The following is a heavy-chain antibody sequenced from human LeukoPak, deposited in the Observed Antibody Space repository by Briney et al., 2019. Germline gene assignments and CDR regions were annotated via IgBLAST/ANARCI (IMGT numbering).Heavy chain of an antibody. D-gene: IGHD3-22*01. V-gene: IGHV3-7*01. Sequence: GGSLRLSCAASGFTFSSYWMSWARQAPGKGLEWVANIKQDGSEKYYVDSVKGRFTISRDNAKNSLYLQMNSLRAEDTAVYYCARDGRFFTMIRLPTGYWGQGTLVTVSS. CDR3: ARDGRFFTMIRLPTGY. CDR2: IKQDGSEK. J-gene: IGHJ4*02. CDR1: GFTFSSYW.